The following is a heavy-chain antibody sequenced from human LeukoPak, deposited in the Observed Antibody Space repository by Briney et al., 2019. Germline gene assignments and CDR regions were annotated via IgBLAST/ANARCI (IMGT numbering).Heavy chain of an antibody. V-gene: IGHV4-31*11. CDR3: ARGPYYYDTNGYKFEGAFDI. J-gene: IGHJ3*02. D-gene: IGHD3-22*01. Sequence: PSQTLSITCVVSGGSIGSGGNYWSWIRQHPGKGLGWIGCIYYSGSAYYNSSLRSRVSISIDTSKNQFSLKLTSATAADTAVYYCARGPYYYDTNGYKFEGAFDIWGQGTMVTVSS. CDR2: IYYSGSA. CDR1: GGSIGSGGNY.